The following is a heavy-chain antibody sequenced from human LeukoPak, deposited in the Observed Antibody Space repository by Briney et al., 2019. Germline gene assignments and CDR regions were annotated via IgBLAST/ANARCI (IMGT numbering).Heavy chain of an antibody. CDR3: ARDYYDSSGYPFH. D-gene: IGHD3-22*01. CDR1: GFTFSSYS. J-gene: IGHJ4*02. CDR2: ISSSSYI. V-gene: IGHV3-21*01. Sequence: PGGSLRLSCAASGFTFSSYSMNWVRQAPGKGLEWVSSISSSSYIYYADSVKGRFTISRDNAKNSLYLQMNSLRAEDTAVYYCARDYYDSSGYPFHWGQGTLVTVSS.